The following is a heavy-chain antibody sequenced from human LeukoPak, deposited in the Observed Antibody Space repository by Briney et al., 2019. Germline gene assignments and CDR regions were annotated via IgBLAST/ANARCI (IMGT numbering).Heavy chain of an antibody. J-gene: IGHJ6*03. CDR2: INPNSGGT. CDR3: ARNYYDSSSDYYYYYMDV. V-gene: IGHV1-2*02. Sequence: ASVKVSCKASGYTFTGYYMHWVRQAPGQGLEWMGWINPNSGGTNYAQKFQGRVTMTRDTSISTAYMELSRLRSDDTAVYYCARNYYDSSSDYYYYYMDVWGKGTTVTVSS. CDR1: GYTFTGYY. D-gene: IGHD3-22*01.